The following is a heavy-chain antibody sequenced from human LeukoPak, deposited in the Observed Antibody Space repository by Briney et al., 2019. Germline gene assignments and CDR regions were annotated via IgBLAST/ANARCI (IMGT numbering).Heavy chain of an antibody. CDR1: GGTFSSYA. CDR2: FDPEDGET. D-gene: IGHD6-19*01. Sequence: GASVKVSCKASGGTFSSYAISWVRQAPGKGLEWMGGFDPEDGETIYAQKFQGRVTMTEDTSTDTAHMELSSLRSEDTAVYYCATVLAVAGTRGWDFDYWGQGTLVTVSS. CDR3: ATVLAVAGTRGWDFDY. V-gene: IGHV1-24*01. J-gene: IGHJ4*02.